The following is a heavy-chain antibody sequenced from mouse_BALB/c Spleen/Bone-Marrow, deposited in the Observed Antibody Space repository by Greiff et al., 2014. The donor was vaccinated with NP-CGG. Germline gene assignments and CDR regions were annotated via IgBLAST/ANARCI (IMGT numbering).Heavy chain of an antibody. V-gene: IGHV14-3*02. CDR2: IDPANGNT. CDR3: ARYYYGSSYFDY. J-gene: IGHJ2*01. D-gene: IGHD1-1*01. CDR1: GFNIKDTY. Sequence: LVESGAELVKPGASVKLSCTASGFNIKDTYMHWVKQRPEQGLEWIGRIDPANGNTKYDPKSQGKATITADTSSNTAYLQLSSLTSEDTAVYYCARYYYGSSYFDYWGQGTTLTVSS.